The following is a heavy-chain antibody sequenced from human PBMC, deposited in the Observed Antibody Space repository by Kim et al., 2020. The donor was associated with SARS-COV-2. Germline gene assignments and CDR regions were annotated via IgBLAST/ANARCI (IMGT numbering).Heavy chain of an antibody. J-gene: IGHJ4*02. CDR1: GFTFSNYG. D-gene: IGHD3-10*01. CDR3: AKHRLSEYTYGSYHCDY. Sequence: GGSLRLSCVASGFTFSNYGMHWVRQAPGKGLEWVAVISYDGNNKYYEDSVKGRFTISRDNSKNTLYLQMNSLRIEDTALYYCAKHRLSEYTYGSYHCDYWCQCPLDTVSS. V-gene: IGHV3-30*18. CDR2: ISYDGNNK.